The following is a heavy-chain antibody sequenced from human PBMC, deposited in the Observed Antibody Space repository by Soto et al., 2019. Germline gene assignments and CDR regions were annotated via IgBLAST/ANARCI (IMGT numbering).Heavy chain of an antibody. CDR2: ISSSGSTI. CDR1: GLTFYDYY. V-gene: IGHV3-11*01. Sequence: NPGLWMRLSCAASGLTFYDYYMSWIRQAPGKGLEWVSYISSSGSTINYADSVKGRFTISRDNAKISLYLQMNSLRAEDTAVYYCARDLRKQQPPGAFDIWGQGTMVTASS. D-gene: IGHD6-13*01. J-gene: IGHJ3*02. CDR3: ARDLRKQQPPGAFDI.